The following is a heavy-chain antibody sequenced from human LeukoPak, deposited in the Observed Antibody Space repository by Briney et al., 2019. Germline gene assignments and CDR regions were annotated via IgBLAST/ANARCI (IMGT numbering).Heavy chain of an antibody. CDR2: IRPIGDNT. CDR3: AELGITMIGGV. CDR1: GFTFSSYD. V-gene: IGHV3-23*01. D-gene: IGHD3-10*02. Sequence: GGSLRLSCAASGFTFSSYDMTWVRQAPGRGLEWVSSIRPIGDNTYYGDSVKGRFTISRDNAKNSLYLQMNSLRAEDTAVYYCAELGITMIGGVWGKGTTVNISS. J-gene: IGHJ6*04.